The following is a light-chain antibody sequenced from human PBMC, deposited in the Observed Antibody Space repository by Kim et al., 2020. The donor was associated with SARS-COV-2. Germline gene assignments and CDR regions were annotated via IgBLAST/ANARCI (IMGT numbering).Light chain of an antibody. V-gene: IGKV1-8*01. Sequence: ASTGDRVTTTCRASRGISSYLAWYQQKPGKAPKLLIYTASTLQRVVPSRFSGGGSGTDFTLTISSRHSEDFATYYFQQYYSYPLTFGGGTKVYIK. CDR3: QQYYSYPLT. J-gene: IGKJ4*01. CDR1: RGISSY. CDR2: TAS.